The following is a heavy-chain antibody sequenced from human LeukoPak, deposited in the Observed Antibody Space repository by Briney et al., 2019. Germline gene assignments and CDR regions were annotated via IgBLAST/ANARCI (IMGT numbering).Heavy chain of an antibody. CDR1: GFTFDDYA. J-gene: IGHJ4*02. Sequence: PGRSLRLSCAASGFTFDDYAMHWVRQAPGKGLEWVSGISWNSGSIGYADSVKGQFTISRDNAKNSLYLQMNSLRAEDTALHYCAKSGGELGGFDYWGQGTLVTVSS. CDR3: AKSGGELGGFDY. V-gene: IGHV3-9*01. D-gene: IGHD1-26*01. CDR2: ISWNSGSI.